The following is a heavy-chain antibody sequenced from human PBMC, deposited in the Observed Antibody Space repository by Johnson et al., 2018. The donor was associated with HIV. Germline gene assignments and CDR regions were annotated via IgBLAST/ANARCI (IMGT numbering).Heavy chain of an antibody. CDR3: ARDRTYCSGGSCYFDAFDI. J-gene: IGHJ3*02. Sequence: VQLVESGGGLIQPGGSLRLSCAASGFTVSSNYMSWVRQAPGKGLEWVSVLYSGGSTYYADSVKGRFPISGDNSKNTLYLQMNSLRAEDTAVYYCARDRTYCSGGSCYFDAFDIWGQGTMVTVSS. V-gene: IGHV3-53*01. CDR1: GFTVSSNY. CDR2: LYSGGST. D-gene: IGHD2-15*01.